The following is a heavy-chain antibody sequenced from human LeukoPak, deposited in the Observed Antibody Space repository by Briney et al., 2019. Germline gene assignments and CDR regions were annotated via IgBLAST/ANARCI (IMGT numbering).Heavy chain of an antibody. CDR2: ISYDGSNT. Sequence: GGSLRLSCAASGFTFSSYGMHWVRHAPGKGLEWVAVISYDGSNTYYADSVKGRFTISRDNSKNPLYLQMNSLRAEDTAVYYCAKVDRGPPYYYHGMDVWGQGTTVTVSS. V-gene: IGHV3-30*18. CDR3: AKVDRGPPYYYHGMDV. CDR1: GFTFSSYG. D-gene: IGHD3-22*01. J-gene: IGHJ6*02.